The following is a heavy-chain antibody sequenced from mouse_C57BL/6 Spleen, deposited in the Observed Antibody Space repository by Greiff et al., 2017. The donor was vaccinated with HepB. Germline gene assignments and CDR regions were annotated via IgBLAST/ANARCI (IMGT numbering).Heavy chain of an antibody. D-gene: IGHD1-1*01. Sequence: DVKLVESGGGLVKPGSSMKLSCKASGFTFSDYYMAWVRQVPEKGLEWVANINDDGSSTDYLDSLKSGFIISRDNAKNILYLQMSSLKSEDTATYYCERDDYGGSYGNFDDWGKGTTLTVSS. CDR1: GFTFSDYY. J-gene: IGHJ2*01. V-gene: IGHV5-16*01. CDR2: INDDGSST. CDR3: ERDDYGGSYGNFDD.